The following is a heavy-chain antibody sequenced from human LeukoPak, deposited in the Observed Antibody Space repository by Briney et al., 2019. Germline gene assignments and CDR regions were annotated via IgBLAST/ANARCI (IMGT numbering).Heavy chain of an antibody. CDR3: ARTVPGDADDYFDY. J-gene: IGHJ4*02. CDR2: MNQDGSAI. CDR1: GFTLSRLW. Sequence: GGSLRLSCAASGFTLSRLWMSWVRQAPGKGLERVAHMNQDGSAIYYVDSVKGRFTISRDNAKNSLYMQMNGLTVADTAVYYCARTVPGDADDYFDYWGQGTLVTVSS. D-gene: IGHD6-19*01. V-gene: IGHV3-7*01.